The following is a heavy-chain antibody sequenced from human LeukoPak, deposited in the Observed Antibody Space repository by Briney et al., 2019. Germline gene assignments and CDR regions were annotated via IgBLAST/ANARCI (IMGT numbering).Heavy chain of an antibody. D-gene: IGHD4-17*01. V-gene: IGHV4-38-2*02. J-gene: IGHJ4*02. CDR2: IYYSRST. CDR3: ARVPTVTFFDY. Sequence: SETLSLTCTVSGYSISSGYYWGWIRQPPGKGLEWIGGIYYSRSTYYNPSLKSRVTISVDTSKNQFSLKLSSVTAADTAVYYCARVPTVTFFDYWGQGTLVTVSS. CDR1: GYSISSGYY.